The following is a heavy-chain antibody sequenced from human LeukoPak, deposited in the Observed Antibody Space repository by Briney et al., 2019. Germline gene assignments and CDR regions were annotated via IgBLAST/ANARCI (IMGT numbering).Heavy chain of an antibody. CDR3: ARLLGGDGYRTNWYFDL. J-gene: IGHJ2*01. CDR1: GGSISSGDYY. V-gene: IGHV4-30-4*02. CDR2: IYYSGST. D-gene: IGHD5-24*01. Sequence: SDTLSLTCTVSGGSISSGDYYWSWIRQPPGKGLEWIGYIYYSGSTYYNPSLKSRVTISVDTSKNQFSLKLSSVTAADTAVYYCARLLGGDGYRTNWYFDLWGRGTLVTVSS.